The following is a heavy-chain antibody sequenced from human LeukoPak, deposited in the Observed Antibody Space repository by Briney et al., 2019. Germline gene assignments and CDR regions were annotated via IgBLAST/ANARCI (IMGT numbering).Heavy chain of an antibody. CDR3: AKGSYCGGDCYSGGWFDP. J-gene: IGHJ5*02. CDR1: GFTFSSYG. Sequence: GGPLRLSCAASGFTFSSYGMSWVRQAPGKGLEWVSAISGTSGGTYYADSVKGRFTISRDNSKNTLYLQMNSLRAEDTALYYCAKGSYCGGDCYSGGWFDPWGQGTLVTVSS. V-gene: IGHV3-23*01. CDR2: ISGTSGGT. D-gene: IGHD2-21*02.